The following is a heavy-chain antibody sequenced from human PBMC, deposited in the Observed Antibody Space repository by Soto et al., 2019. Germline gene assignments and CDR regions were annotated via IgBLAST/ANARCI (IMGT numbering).Heavy chain of an antibody. V-gene: IGHV3-23*01. Sequence: GGSLRLSCAASGFTFSSYAMSWVRQAPGKGLEWVSAISGSGGSTYYADSVKGRFTISRDNSKNTLYLQMNSLRAEDTAVYYCAKARLSKGYSSSWSFDYWGQGTLVTVSS. J-gene: IGHJ4*02. D-gene: IGHD6-13*01. CDR3: AKARLSKGYSSSWSFDY. CDR1: GFTFSSYA. CDR2: ISGSGGST.